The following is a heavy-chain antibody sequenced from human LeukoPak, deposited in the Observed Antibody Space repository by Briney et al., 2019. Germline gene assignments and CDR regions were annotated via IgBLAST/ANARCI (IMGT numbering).Heavy chain of an antibody. Sequence: ASVKVSCKASGYTFTNYYMHWVRQAPGQGLEWMGIINPSAGRTSYSQKFQGRVTMTRDTSTSTVYMELSSLRSEDTAVYYCARSRGFTGYGYVDYWGQGTLVTVSS. J-gene: IGHJ4*02. CDR2: INPSAGRT. CDR3: ARSRGFTGYGYVDY. D-gene: IGHD5-12*01. V-gene: IGHV1-46*03. CDR1: GYTFTNYY.